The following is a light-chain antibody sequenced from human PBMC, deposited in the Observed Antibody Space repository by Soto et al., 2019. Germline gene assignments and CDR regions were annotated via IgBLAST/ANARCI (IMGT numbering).Light chain of an antibody. Sequence: QSVLTQPPSVSGAPGQRVTISCTGSSSNIGAGYDVHWYQQLPGTAPKLLIYGNSNRPSGVPDRFSGSKSGTSASLAITGLQVEDEADYYCQSYDSSLRNVIFGGGTKVTVL. CDR2: GNS. CDR1: SSNIGAGYD. CDR3: QSYDSSLRNVI. V-gene: IGLV1-40*01. J-gene: IGLJ2*01.